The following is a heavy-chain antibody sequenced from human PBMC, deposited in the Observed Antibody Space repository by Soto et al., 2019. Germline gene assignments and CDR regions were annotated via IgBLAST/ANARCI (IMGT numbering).Heavy chain of an antibody. Sequence: QVQLVQSGAEVKKPGSSVKVSCKASGGTFSSYAISWVRQAAGQGLEWMGGIIPIFGTANYAQKFQGRVTITAAEATSTAYIELSSLRSEDTAVDYFARRVGRNSGIFQHWGQGTLVTVAS. J-gene: IGHJ1*01. CDR3: ARRVGRNSGIFQH. CDR1: GGTFSSYA. CDR2: IIPIFGTA. V-gene: IGHV1-69*01. D-gene: IGHD4-4*01.